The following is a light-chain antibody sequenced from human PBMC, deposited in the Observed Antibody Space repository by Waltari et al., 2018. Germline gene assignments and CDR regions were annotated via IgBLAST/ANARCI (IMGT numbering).Light chain of an antibody. CDR3: CSYAGTYTSCV. V-gene: IGLV2-11*01. J-gene: IGLJ3*02. CDR1: SSDVGNYDY. CDR2: DVS. Sequence: QSALTQPRSVSGSPGQSVTISCTVTSSDVGNYDYVSWYQQHPGKAPKLMIYDVSKRPSGVPDRFSCSNSGNTASLTVSVLQAEDVSYYYFCSYAGTYTSCVFGGGTKLTVL.